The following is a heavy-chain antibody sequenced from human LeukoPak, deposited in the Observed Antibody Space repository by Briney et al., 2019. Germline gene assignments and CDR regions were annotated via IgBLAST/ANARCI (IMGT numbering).Heavy chain of an antibody. CDR2: IYSGGIT. V-gene: IGHV3-53*01. Sequence: PGGSLRLSCAASGFTFSNYAMSWVRQAPGKGLEWVSVIYSGGITYYADSVQGRFTISRDNSKNTLHLQMNSLRAENTVVYYCARDRSPYGMDVWGQGTTVTVSS. J-gene: IGHJ6*02. CDR1: GFTFSNYA. CDR3: ARDRSPYGMDV.